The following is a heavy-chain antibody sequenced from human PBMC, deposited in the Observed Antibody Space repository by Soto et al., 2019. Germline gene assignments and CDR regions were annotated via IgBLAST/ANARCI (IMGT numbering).Heavy chain of an antibody. D-gene: IGHD6-19*01. Sequence: QVQLVESGGGVVQPGRSLRLSCAASGFTFSSYAMHWVRQAPGKGLEWVAVISYDGSNKYYADSVKGRFTISRDNSKNTLYLQMNSLRAEDTAVYYCARDRLRWWLVRRFRGGMDVWGQGTTVTVFS. CDR3: ARDRLRWWLVRRFRGGMDV. CDR2: ISYDGSNK. J-gene: IGHJ6*02. V-gene: IGHV3-30-3*01. CDR1: GFTFSSYA.